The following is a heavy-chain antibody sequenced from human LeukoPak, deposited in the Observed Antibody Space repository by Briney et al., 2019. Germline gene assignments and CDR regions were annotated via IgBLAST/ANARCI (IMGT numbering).Heavy chain of an antibody. Sequence: PGGSLRLSCAASGFTVSDYYMSWIRQAPGKGQDWDSYISSSGSTIYYADSVKGRFTISRDNAKNSLYLQMNSLRAEDTAVYYCARGGARGFTYGDYDYWGQGTLVTVSS. CDR1: GFTVSDYY. D-gene: IGHD4-17*01. CDR2: ISSSGSTI. J-gene: IGHJ4*02. CDR3: ARGGARGFTYGDYDY. V-gene: IGHV3-11*01.